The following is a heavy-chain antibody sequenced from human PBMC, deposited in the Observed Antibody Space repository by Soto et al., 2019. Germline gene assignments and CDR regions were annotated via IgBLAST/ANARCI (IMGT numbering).Heavy chain of an antibody. CDR1: GYSFTSYW. CDR2: IYPGDSDT. V-gene: IGHV5-51*01. Sequence: GESLKISCNGSGYSFTSYWIGWVRQMPGKGLEWMGIIYPGDSDTRYSPSFQGQVTISADKSISTAYLQWSSLKASDTAMYYCARQRVRNCSGGSCYSAWFDPRGQGTLVTVSS. D-gene: IGHD2-15*01. CDR3: ARQRVRNCSGGSCYSAWFDP. J-gene: IGHJ5*02.